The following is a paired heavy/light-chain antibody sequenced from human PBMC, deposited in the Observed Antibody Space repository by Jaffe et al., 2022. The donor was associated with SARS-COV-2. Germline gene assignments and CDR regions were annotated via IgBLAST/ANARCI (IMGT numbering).Heavy chain of an antibody. J-gene: IGHJ4*02. D-gene: IGHD3-22*01. CDR1: GDSISRDGLY. V-gene: IGHV4-31*03. Sequence: QVQLQESGPGLVKPSQTLSLLCSVSGDSISRDGLYWTWIRQRPGKGLEWIGSRYNVGTTYYAPSLRGRLSISHDASTNAFSLVLDSVTAADTAVYYCARGRAYYGSSGYPTTPPFDYWGQGILVTVSS. CDR2: RYNVGTT. CDR3: ARGRAYYGSSGYPTTPPFDY.
Light chain of an antibody. Sequence: QSVLTQPPSASATPGQRVTIRCSGSGSNIGSNDVTWYQHVPGKAPRLLIYGNYKRPSGVPDRFFGSKSGTSASLAINGLQLDDEADYYCAAWDDNLNGPVFGGGTKLTV. V-gene: IGLV1-44*01. J-gene: IGLJ2*01. CDR2: GNY. CDR3: AAWDDNLNGPV. CDR1: GSNIGSND.